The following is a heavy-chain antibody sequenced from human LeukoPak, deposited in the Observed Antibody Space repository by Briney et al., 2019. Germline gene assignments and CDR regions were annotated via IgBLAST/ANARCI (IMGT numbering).Heavy chain of an antibody. CDR1: GGSLSSYY. V-gene: IGHV4-4*07. D-gene: IGHD6-19*01. Sequence: SETLSLTCTVSGGSLSSYYWSWIRQPAGKGLEWIGRIYTSGSTNYNPSLKSRVTMSVDTSKNQFSLKLSSVTAADTAVYYCARDGVAGTRSLFDYWGQGTLVTVSS. CDR3: ARDGVAGTRSLFDY. CDR2: IYTSGST. J-gene: IGHJ4*02.